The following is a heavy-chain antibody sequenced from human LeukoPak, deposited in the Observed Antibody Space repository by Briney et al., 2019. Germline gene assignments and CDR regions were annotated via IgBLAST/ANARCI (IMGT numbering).Heavy chain of an antibody. Sequence: GGSLRLSCAASGFYFSSYSMNWVRQAPGRGLEWVSSISSDSQYIFYADSLKGRFTISRDNAKNSLYLQLISLRTEDTAVYYCARVAFGLYVMDVWGQGTTVTVSS. CDR1: GFYFSSYS. CDR2: ISSDSQYI. V-gene: IGHV3-21*01. J-gene: IGHJ6*02. D-gene: IGHD3/OR15-3a*01. CDR3: ARVAFGLYVMDV.